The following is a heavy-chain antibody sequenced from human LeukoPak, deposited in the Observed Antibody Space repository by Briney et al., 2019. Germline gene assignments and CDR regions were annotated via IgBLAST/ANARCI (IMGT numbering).Heavy chain of an antibody. Sequence: PSETLSLTCTVSGGSISGYSWSWVRQPPGKGLEWIGYIYYSGSTDYNPSLKSRVTISIDTSKNQFSLNLSSVTAADAAVYYCARGGSGYDSFYYYGMDVWGQGTTVTVSS. CDR1: GGSISGYS. J-gene: IGHJ6*02. D-gene: IGHD5-12*01. CDR3: ARGGSGYDSFYYYGMDV. CDR2: IYYSGST. V-gene: IGHV4-59*01.